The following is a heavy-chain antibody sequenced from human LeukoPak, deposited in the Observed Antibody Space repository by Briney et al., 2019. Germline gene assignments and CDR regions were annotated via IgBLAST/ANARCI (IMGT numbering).Heavy chain of an antibody. J-gene: IGHJ5*02. V-gene: IGHV4-59*01. CDR1: GDSISNNY. CDR2: TYYTGNT. CDR3: ARGYIGSGSYNWFDP. D-gene: IGHD3-10*01. Sequence: SETLSLTCSVSGDSISNNYWSWIRQPPVKGLEWIGFTYYTGNTNYDYNPSLKSRVTISLDTSKNQFYLKLSSVTAADTAVYFCARGYIGSGSYNWFDPWGQGTLVTVSS.